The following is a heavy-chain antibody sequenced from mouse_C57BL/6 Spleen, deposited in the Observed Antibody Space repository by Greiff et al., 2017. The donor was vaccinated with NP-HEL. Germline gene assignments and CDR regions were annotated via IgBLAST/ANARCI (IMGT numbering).Heavy chain of an antibody. CDR2: INPNNGGT. CDR1: GYTFTDYY. CDR3: ARGPGWFAY. J-gene: IGHJ3*01. Sequence: EVQLQQSGPELVKPGASVKISCKASGYTFTDYYMNWVKQSHGKSLEWIGDINPNNGGTSYNQKFKGKATLTVDKSSSTAYMELRSLTSEDSAVYYCARGPGWFAYWGQGTLVTVSA. V-gene: IGHV1-26*01.